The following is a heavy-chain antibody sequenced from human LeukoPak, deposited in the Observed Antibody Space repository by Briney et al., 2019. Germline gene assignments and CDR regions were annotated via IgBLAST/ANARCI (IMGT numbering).Heavy chain of an antibody. V-gene: IGHV4-4*02. Sequence: SGTLSLTCAVSGGSISSSNWWSWVRQPPGKGLEWIGEIYHSGSTNYSPSLKSRVTISIDTSKNQSSLKLSSVTAADTAVYYCAGDSSRFGTYWGQGTLVTVSS. CDR2: IYHSGST. D-gene: IGHD6-13*01. J-gene: IGHJ4*02. CDR3: AGDSSRFGTY. CDR1: GGSISSSNW.